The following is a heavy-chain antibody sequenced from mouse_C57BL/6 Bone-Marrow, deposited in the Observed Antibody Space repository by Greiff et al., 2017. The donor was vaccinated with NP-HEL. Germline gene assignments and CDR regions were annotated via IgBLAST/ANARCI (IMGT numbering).Heavy chain of an antibody. V-gene: IGHV1-50*01. CDR2: IDPSDSYS. J-gene: IGHJ2*01. D-gene: IGHD2-5*01. CDR1: GYTFTSYW. CDR3: AREGGDSNCA. Sequence: QVQLQQPGAELVKPGASVKLSCKASGYTFTSYWMQWVKQRPGQGLEWFGYIDPSDSYSNYNQKFKGKATFTVDTSSTTAYMQLSSLASEDSAVYYCAREGGDSNCAWGKGTTLTVSS.